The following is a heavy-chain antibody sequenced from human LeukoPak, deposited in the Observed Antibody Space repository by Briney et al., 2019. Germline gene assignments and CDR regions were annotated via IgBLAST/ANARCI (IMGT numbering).Heavy chain of an antibody. D-gene: IGHD6-19*01. V-gene: IGHV5-51*01. CDR2: IYPGGSDT. CDR1: GYSFTSYW. CDR3: ARTTVAEIDY. J-gene: IGHJ4*02. Sequence: GESLKISCXGSGYSFTSYWIGWVRKMPGKGLEWMGIIYPGGSDTRYSPSFQGQVTISADKSISTAYLQWSSLKASDTAMYYCARTTVAEIDYWGQGTLVTVSS.